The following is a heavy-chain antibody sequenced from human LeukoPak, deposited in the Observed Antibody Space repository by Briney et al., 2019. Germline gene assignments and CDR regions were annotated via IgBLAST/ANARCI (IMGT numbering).Heavy chain of an antibody. J-gene: IGHJ3*02. V-gene: IGHV3-48*02. CDR2: ISSSSSTI. D-gene: IGHD3-22*01. CDR3: ARVNTMIVVLDAFDI. CDR1: GLTFSSYS. Sequence: GGSLRLSCAASGLTFSSYSMNWVRQAPGKGLEWVSYISSSSSTIYYADSVKGRFTISRDNAKNSLYLQMNSLRDEDTAVYYCARVNTMIVVLDAFDIWGQGTMVTVSS.